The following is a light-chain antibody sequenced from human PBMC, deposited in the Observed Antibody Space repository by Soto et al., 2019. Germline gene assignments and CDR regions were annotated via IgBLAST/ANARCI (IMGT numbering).Light chain of an antibody. CDR3: QQRNNWRDT. CDR1: QSVGSS. V-gene: IGKV3-11*01. CDR2: DAS. J-gene: IGKJ5*01. Sequence: EIVFTQSPGTLSLSPGERATLSCRASQSVGSSLAWYQQKPGQAPRLLIIDASNRATGVPARFSGSGSGTDFTLTISSLEPEDFAVYYCQQRNNWRDTFGQGARLEIK.